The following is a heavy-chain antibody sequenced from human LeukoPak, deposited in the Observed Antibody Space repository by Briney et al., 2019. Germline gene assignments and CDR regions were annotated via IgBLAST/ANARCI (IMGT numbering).Heavy chain of an antibody. J-gene: IGHJ4*02. CDR3: ARDGFGTGSN. CDR2: ISGSGGST. D-gene: IGHD3-16*01. V-gene: IGHV3-23*01. Sequence: PGGSLRLSCAASGFTFSSYAMSWVRQAPGEGLEWVSAISGSGGSTYYADSVKGRFIISRDNAKNSLYLQMNTLRADDTAVYYCARDGFGTGSNWGQGTLVTVSS. CDR1: GFTFSSYA.